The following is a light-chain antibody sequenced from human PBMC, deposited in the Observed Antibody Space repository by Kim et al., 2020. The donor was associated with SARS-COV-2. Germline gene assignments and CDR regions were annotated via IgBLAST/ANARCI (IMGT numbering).Light chain of an antibody. J-gene: IGKJ4*01. Sequence: SPGARATPSCRASQSVSSNLAWYQQKPGQAPRLLIYGASTRATGIPARFSGSGSGTEFTLTISSLQSEDFAVYYCQQYNNWPPLTFGGGTKVDIK. CDR2: GAS. V-gene: IGKV3-15*01. CDR1: QSVSSN. CDR3: QQYNNWPPLT.